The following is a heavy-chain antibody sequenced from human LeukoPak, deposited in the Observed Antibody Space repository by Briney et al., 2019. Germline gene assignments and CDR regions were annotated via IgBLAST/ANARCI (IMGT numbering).Heavy chain of an antibody. CDR1: GSTFSSYA. V-gene: IGHV3-23*01. Sequence: GGSLRLSCAASGSTFSSYAMSWVRQAPGKGLEWVSAISGSGGSTYYADSVKGRFTISRDNSKNTLYLQMNSLRAEDTAVYYCAKGWVKQQYYFDYWGQGTLVTVSS. J-gene: IGHJ4*02. D-gene: IGHD6-13*01. CDR3: AKGWVKQQYYFDY. CDR2: ISGSGGST.